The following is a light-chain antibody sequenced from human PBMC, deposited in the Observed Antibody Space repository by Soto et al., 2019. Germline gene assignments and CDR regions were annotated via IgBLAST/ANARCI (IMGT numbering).Light chain of an antibody. Sequence: LVLTQSPGTLSLSPGDRATLSCRASQRLGVTYLAWYQQKPGQAPRLLIYDASTRGAGISDRFSGSGSGTDFTLTISGLEPQDSAVYHCQQYGSSPLTFGKGTKVEIK. J-gene: IGKJ1*01. CDR3: QQYGSSPLT. CDR1: QRLGVTY. V-gene: IGKV3-20*01. CDR2: DAS.